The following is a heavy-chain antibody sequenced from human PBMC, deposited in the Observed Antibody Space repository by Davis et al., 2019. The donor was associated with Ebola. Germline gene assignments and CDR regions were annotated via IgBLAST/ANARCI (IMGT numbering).Heavy chain of an antibody. D-gene: IGHD5-18*01. V-gene: IGHV3-30-3*01. CDR3: ARDRKGYSYAFDY. J-gene: IGHJ4*02. CDR1: GFTFRTYA. CDR2: ISYDGINE. Sequence: GESLKIPCAASGFTFRTYAMHWVRQAPGKGLAWVATISYDGINEYYAASVKGRFTISRDNSKNTLYLQMNSLRDEDTAVYYCARDRKGYSYAFDYWGQGTLVTVSS.